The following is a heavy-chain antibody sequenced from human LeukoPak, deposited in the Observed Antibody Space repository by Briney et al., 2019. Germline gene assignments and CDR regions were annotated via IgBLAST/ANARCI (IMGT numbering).Heavy chain of an antibody. V-gene: IGHV3-53*01. Sequence: SGGSLRLSCAASGFTVSSNYMNWVRQAPGKGLEWVSLIYSDGSTYYADSVKGRFIISRDNSANTLYLQMNSLRAEDTAVYYCARFQPIYTNSYAWFDPWGQGTLVTVSS. CDR1: GFTVSSNY. CDR3: ARFQPIYTNSYAWFDP. CDR2: IYSDGST. D-gene: IGHD2-8*01. J-gene: IGHJ5*02.